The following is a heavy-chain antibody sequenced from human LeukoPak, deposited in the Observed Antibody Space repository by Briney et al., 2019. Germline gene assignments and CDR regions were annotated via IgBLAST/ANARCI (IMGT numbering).Heavy chain of an antibody. D-gene: IGHD1-14*01. CDR1: GFTFSDYA. J-gene: IGHJ4*02. CDR3: ARYRSTTYDY. Sequence: GGSLRLSCAASGFTFSDYAMHWVRQAPGKGLECVSAISTDGGGTYYTNSVKGRFTISRDNSKNALYLQMGSLRAEDMAVYYCARYRSTTYDYWGQGTLVTVSS. V-gene: IGHV3-64*01. CDR2: ISTDGGGT.